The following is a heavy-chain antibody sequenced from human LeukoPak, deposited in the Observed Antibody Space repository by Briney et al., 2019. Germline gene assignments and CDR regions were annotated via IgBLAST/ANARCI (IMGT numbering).Heavy chain of an antibody. Sequence: GGSLRLSCTASGFTFSSYGMRWVRQAPGKGLEWVAFIRYDGDIKYYADSVTGRFTFSSDNSKNTLYLQMNSMTAEDTAVYYCAKGEGWQQHDYYHMDVWGKGTTVTISS. CDR1: GFTFSSYG. V-gene: IGHV3-30*02. J-gene: IGHJ6*03. D-gene: IGHD6-13*01. CDR2: IRYDGDIK. CDR3: AKGEGWQQHDYYHMDV.